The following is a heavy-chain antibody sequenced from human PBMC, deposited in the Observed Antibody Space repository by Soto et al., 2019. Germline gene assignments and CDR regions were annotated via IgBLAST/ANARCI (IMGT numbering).Heavy chain of an antibody. V-gene: IGHV4-31*03. J-gene: IGHJ6*02. CDR3: ARVQEDDFWSGYYPYYYYGMDV. Sequence: SETLSLTCTVSGGSISSGGYYWSWICQHPGKGLEWIGYIYYSGSTYYNPSLKSRVTISVDTSKNQFSLKLSSVTAADTAVYYCARVQEDDFWSGYYPYYYYGMDVWGQGTTVTVSS. D-gene: IGHD3-3*01. CDR2: IYYSGST. CDR1: GGSISSGGYY.